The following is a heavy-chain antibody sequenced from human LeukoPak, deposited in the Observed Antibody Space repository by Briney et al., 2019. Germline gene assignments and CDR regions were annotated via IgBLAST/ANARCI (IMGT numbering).Heavy chain of an antibody. D-gene: IGHD6-19*01. CDR2: INHSGST. CDR1: GGSFSGYY. Sequence: PSETLSLTCAVYGGSFSGYYWSWLRQPPGKGLEWIGEINHSGSTNYDPSLKSRVTISVDTSKNQFSLKLSSVTAADTAVYYCARESSSGWYDYWGQGTLVTVSS. V-gene: IGHV4-34*01. J-gene: IGHJ4*02. CDR3: ARESSSGWYDY.